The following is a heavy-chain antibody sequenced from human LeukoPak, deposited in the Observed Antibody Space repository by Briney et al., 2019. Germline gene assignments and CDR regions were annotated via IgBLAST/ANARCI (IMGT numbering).Heavy chain of an antibody. CDR1: GFTFTSYS. CDR2: ISSSSSYI. Sequence: PGGSLNLSCAASGFTFTSYSMNWVRQAPGKGLEWVSSISSSSSYIYYADSVKGRFTISRDNAKNSLYLQMNSLRAEDTAVYYCAREGTGHYYGSGSSDFYYYYMDVWGKGTTVTISS. J-gene: IGHJ6*03. CDR3: AREGTGHYYGSGSSDFYYYYMDV. V-gene: IGHV3-21*01. D-gene: IGHD3-10*01.